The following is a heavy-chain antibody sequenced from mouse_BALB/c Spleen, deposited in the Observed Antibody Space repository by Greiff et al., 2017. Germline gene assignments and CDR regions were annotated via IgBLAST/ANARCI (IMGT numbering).Heavy chain of an antibody. CDR2: ISYSGST. Sequence: EVQLQQSGPGLVKPSQSLSLTCTVTGYSITSDYAWNWIRQFPGNKLEWMGYISYSGSTSYNPSLKSRISITRDTSKNQFFLQLNSVTTEDTATYYCARDGNTWFAYWGQGTLVTVSA. CDR1: GYSITSDYA. D-gene: IGHD2-1*01. CDR3: ARDGNTWFAY. J-gene: IGHJ3*01. V-gene: IGHV3-2*02.